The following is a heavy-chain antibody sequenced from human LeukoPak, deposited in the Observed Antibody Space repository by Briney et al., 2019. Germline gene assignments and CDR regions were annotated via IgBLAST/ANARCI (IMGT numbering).Heavy chain of an antibody. CDR1: GYTFTSYA. CDR3: ATLAGNHYYYYYMDV. Sequence: ASVKVSCKASGYTFTSYAMNWVRQAPGQGLEWMGWINTNTGNPTYAQGFTGRFVFSLDTSVSTAYLQISSLKAEDTAVYYCATLAGNHYYYYYMDVWGKGTRSPSP. CDR2: INTNTGNP. D-gene: IGHD6-19*01. J-gene: IGHJ6*03. V-gene: IGHV7-4-1*02.